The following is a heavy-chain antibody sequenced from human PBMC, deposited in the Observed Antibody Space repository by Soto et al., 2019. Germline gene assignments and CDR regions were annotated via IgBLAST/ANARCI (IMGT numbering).Heavy chain of an antibody. CDR2: IYSGGST. J-gene: IGHJ4*02. V-gene: IGHV3-66*01. CDR1: GFTVSSNY. D-gene: IGHD4-17*01. CDR3: RNDNYGDFGGY. Sequence: EVQLVASVGGLVQPGGSLRLSGAASGFTVSSNYLSWVRQAPGKGLEWVSVIYSGGSTYYADSVKGRFTISRDNSKNTLYLQMHSLRAEDTAVYYCRNDNYGDFGGYWGQGPLVTVSS.